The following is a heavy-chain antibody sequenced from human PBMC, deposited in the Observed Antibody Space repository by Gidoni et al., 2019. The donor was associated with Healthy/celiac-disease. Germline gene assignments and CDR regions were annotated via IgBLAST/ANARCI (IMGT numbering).Heavy chain of an antibody. Sequence: QVQLQESGPGLVKPSQTLSLTCPVSDGPISSGSYYWRWIRQPAGKGLEWIGRIYTRGSTNYNPSLKSRVTISVDTSKNQFSLKLSSVTAADTAVYYCARDRDEYSSSSPYYYYGMDVWGQGTTVTVSS. CDR1: DGPISSGSYY. D-gene: IGHD6-6*01. J-gene: IGHJ6*02. CDR3: ARDRDEYSSSSPYYYYGMDV. V-gene: IGHV4-61*02. CDR2: IYTRGST.